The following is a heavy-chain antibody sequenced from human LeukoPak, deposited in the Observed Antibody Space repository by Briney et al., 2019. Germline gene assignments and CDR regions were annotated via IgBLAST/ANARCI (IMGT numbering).Heavy chain of an antibody. Sequence: ASVKVSCKASGGTFSSYAISWVRQAPGQGLEWMGGIIPIFGTANYAQKFQGRVTITADESTSTAYMELSSLRSEGTAVYYCARTYYYDSSGYFPFDYWGQGTLVTVSS. CDR1: GGTFSSYA. J-gene: IGHJ4*02. CDR3: ARTYYYDSSGYFPFDY. D-gene: IGHD3-22*01. CDR2: IIPIFGTA. V-gene: IGHV1-69*13.